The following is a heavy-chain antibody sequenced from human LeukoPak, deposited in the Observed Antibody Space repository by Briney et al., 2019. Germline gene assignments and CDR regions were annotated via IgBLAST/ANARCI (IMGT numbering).Heavy chain of an antibody. V-gene: IGHV1-2*02. D-gene: IGHD6-13*01. CDR1: GYTFTGYY. CDR3: ARHWETSSWYVDY. Sequence: ASVKVSCKASGYTFTGYYMHWVRQAPGQGLEWMGWINPNSGGTNYAQKFQGRVTMTRDTSISTAYMELSRLRSDDTAVYYCARHWETSSWYVDYWGQGTLVTVSS. J-gene: IGHJ4*02. CDR2: INPNSGGT.